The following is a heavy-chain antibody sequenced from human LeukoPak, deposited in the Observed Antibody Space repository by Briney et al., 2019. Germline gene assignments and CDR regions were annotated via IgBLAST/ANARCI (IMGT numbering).Heavy chain of an antibody. D-gene: IGHD2-15*01. J-gene: IGHJ4*02. CDR2: FTSRSAGGTI. CDR3: TTGGGTMDF. Sequence: GESLRLSCTASGVTVSNTWMSWVRQAPAKGLAWVGLFTSRSAGGTIHYAAPVQGRFTTLAEDSKNTSYLQMNGLQIENTGTYYCTTGGGTMDFWGQGTLVTLSS. V-gene: IGHV3-15*01. CDR1: GVTVSNTW.